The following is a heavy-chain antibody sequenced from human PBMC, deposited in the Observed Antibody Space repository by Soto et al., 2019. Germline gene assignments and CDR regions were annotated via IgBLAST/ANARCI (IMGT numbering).Heavy chain of an antibody. V-gene: IGHV3-23*01. CDR1: GFTFSSYA. J-gene: IGHJ4*02. CDR2: ISGSGGST. D-gene: IGHD6-13*01. CDR3: AKDRELGYSRGYFDY. Sequence: GGSLRLSCAASGFTFSSYAMSWVRQAPGKGLEWVSAISGSGGSTYYADSVKGRFTISRDNSKNTLYLQMNSLRAEDTAVYYCAKDRELGYSRGYFDYWGQGTLVTVSS.